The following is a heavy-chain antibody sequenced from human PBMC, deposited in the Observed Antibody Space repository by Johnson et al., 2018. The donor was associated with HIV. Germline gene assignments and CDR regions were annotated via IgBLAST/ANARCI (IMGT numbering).Heavy chain of an antibody. D-gene: IGHD6-19*01. J-gene: IGHJ3*02. CDR3: VKLPVAPSYGAFDI. Sequence: VLLVESGGGLVQPGGSLRLSCAASGFTFSSYDMHWVRQATGKGLEWVSAIGTAGNTYYPGSVKGRFTISRENAKNSLYLQMNSLRAEDTAVYYCVKLPVAPSYGAFDIWGQGTMVTVSS. V-gene: IGHV3-13*01. CDR2: IGTAGNT. CDR1: GFTFSSYD.